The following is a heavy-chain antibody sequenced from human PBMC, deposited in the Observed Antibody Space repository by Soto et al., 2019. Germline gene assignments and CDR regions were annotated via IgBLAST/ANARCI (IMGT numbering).Heavy chain of an antibody. J-gene: IGHJ4*02. CDR3: ARNYGSGRLGDY. Sequence: QVQLVESGGGVVQPGRSLRLSCAASGFTFSSHGMHWVRQAPGKGLEWVALIWSDGSNKYYAESVKGRFTISRDNSKNTLYLQMNSPRAEDTAVYYCARNYGSGRLGDYWGQGTLVTVSS. CDR2: IWSDGSNK. D-gene: IGHD3-10*01. CDR1: GFTFSSHG. V-gene: IGHV3-33*01.